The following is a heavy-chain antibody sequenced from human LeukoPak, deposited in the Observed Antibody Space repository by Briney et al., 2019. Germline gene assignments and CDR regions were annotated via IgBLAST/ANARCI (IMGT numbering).Heavy chain of an antibody. CDR2: INPNSGGT. D-gene: IGHD3-3*01. CDR1: GYTFTGYY. CDR3: ARDKPYTIFGEVIPGKTPKYGMDV. J-gene: IGHJ6*02. V-gene: IGHV1-2*06. Sequence: ASVKVSCEASGYTFTGYYMHWVRQAPGQGLEWMGRINPNSGGTNYAQKFQGRVTMTRDTSISTAYMELSRLRSDDTAVYYCARDKPYTIFGEVIPGKTPKYGMDVWGQGTTVTVSS.